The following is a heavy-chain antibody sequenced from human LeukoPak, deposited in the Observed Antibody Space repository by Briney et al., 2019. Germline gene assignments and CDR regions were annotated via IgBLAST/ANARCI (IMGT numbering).Heavy chain of an antibody. CDR3: ARGGIAAAGTFASGRTPSGKADFDY. CDR2: INPSGGST. CDR1: GYTFTSYY. D-gene: IGHD6-13*01. Sequence: ASVKVSCKASGYTFTSYYMHWVRQAPGQGLEWMGIINPSGGSTSYAQKFQGRVTMTRDMSTSTVYMELSSLRSEDTAVYYCARGGIAAAGTFASGRTPSGKADFDYWGQGTLVTVSS. V-gene: IGHV1-46*01. J-gene: IGHJ4*02.